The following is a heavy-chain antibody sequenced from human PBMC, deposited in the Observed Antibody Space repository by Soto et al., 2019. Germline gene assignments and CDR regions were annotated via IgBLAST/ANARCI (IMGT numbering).Heavy chain of an antibody. J-gene: IGHJ3*02. D-gene: IGHD3-22*01. CDR1: GLTFSSYP. CDR2: ISYDGSNK. V-gene: IGHV3-30*14. Sequence: PGGSLRLSCAASGLTFSSYPMHWVRQAPGKGLEWVQVISYDGSNKYYADSVKGRFTISREHAKNCLYLQMNSLRAGDTAVYYCARGPGYDSSGFRTDAFDIWGQGTMVTVSS. CDR3: ARGPGYDSSGFRTDAFDI.